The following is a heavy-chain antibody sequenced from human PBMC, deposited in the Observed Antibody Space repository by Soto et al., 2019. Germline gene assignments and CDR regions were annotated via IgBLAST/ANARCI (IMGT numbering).Heavy chain of an antibody. J-gene: IGHJ4*02. D-gene: IGHD3-10*01. CDR1: GYTFTSYA. CDR2: INTNTGNP. V-gene: IGHV7-4-1*02. Sequence: ASVKVSCKASGYTFTSYAMNWVRQAPGQGLEWMGWINTNTGNPTYAQGFTGRFVFALDTSVSTAYLQISSLKAEDTAVYYCARYLGPYGSGSYYSDYWGQGTLVTVSS. CDR3: ARYLGPYGSGSYYSDY.